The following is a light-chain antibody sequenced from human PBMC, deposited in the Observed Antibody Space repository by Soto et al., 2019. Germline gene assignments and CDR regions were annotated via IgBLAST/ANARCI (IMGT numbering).Light chain of an antibody. CDR1: SSDVGSYNG. V-gene: IGLV2-18*02. CDR3: SSYTISGTYV. J-gene: IGLJ1*01. CDR2: EGS. Sequence: QSVLTQPPSVSGSPGQSVTISCTGTSSDVGSYNGVSWYQQPPGTAPKLIIYEGSTRPSGVPDRFSGSKSGNTASLTITGLQAEDEAGYYCSSYTISGTYVFGTGTKVTVL.